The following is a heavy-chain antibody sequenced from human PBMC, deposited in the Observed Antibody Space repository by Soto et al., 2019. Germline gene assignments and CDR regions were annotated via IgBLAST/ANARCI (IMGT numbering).Heavy chain of an antibody. Sequence: SETLSLTCTVSGGSISSYYWSWIRQPPGKGLEWIGYIYYSGSTNYNPSLKSRVTISVDTSKNQFSLKLSSVTAADTAVYYCARGYRKLDYWGQGTLVTVYS. CDR2: IYYSGST. D-gene: IGHD3-16*02. V-gene: IGHV4-59*01. CDR1: GGSISSYY. CDR3: ARGYRKLDY. J-gene: IGHJ4*02.